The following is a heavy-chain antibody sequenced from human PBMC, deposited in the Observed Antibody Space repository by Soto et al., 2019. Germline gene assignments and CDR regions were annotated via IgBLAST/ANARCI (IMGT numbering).Heavy chain of an antibody. D-gene: IGHD6-6*01. J-gene: IGHJ6*02. Sequence: ASVKVSCKASGYTFTSYGISWVRQAPGQGLEWMGWISAYNGNTNYAQKLQGRVTMTTDTSKSTAYMELRSLRYDDTAVYYCARDGLPIVAARPPPLDVWGQGTTVTVSS. CDR3: ARDGLPIVAARPPPLDV. V-gene: IGHV1-18*04. CDR2: ISAYNGNT. CDR1: GYTFTSYG.